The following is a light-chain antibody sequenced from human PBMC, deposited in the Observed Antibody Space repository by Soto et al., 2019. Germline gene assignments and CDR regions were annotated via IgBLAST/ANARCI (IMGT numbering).Light chain of an antibody. CDR2: DVN. CDR1: SSDVGAWNY. Sequence: QSVLTQPRSVSGSPGQSVTISCTGTSSDVGAWNYVSWYQQYPGQAPKLIIYDVNERPSGVPDRFSGSKSGNTASLTVSGLQVEDDADYYCCSYAGRYSWVFGGGTKLTVL. V-gene: IGLV2-11*01. J-gene: IGLJ3*02. CDR3: CSYAGRYSWV.